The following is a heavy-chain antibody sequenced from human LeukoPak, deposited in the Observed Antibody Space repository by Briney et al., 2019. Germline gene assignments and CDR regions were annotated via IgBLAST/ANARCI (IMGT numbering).Heavy chain of an antibody. J-gene: IGHJ4*02. CDR1: GDSISSNNW. D-gene: IGHD3-22*01. V-gene: IGHV4-4*02. CDR2: IYHGGST. CDR3: ARGLKVVVHRAGFDY. Sequence: SGTLSLTCAVSGDSISSNNWWSWVRQPPGKGLEWIGEIYHGGSTNYNPSLKSRVTISVDRSKNQFSLRLSSVTAADTAAYYCARGLKVVVHRAGFDYWGQGTLVTVSS.